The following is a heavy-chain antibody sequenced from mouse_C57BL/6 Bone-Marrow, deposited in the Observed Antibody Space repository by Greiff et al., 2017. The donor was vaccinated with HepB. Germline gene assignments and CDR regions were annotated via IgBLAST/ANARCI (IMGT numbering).Heavy chain of an antibody. D-gene: IGHD1-3*01. CDR1: GFSLTSYG. CDR3: AKKITVRGNWYFDV. V-gene: IGHV2-5*01. J-gene: IGHJ1*03. CDR2: IWRGGST. Sequence: QVQLKESGPGLVQPSQSLSITCTVSGFSLTSYGVHWVRQSPGKGLEWLGVIWRGGSTDYNAAFISRLSITTDNSKSQVSFKMNSLQADDTAIYYCAKKITVRGNWYFDVWGTGTTVTVSS.